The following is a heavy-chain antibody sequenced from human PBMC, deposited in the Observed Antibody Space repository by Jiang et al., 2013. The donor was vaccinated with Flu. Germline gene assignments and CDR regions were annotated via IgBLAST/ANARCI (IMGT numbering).Heavy chain of an antibody. J-gene: IGHJ4*02. CDR1: GGSISSSSYY. CDR2: IYYSGST. CDR3: ARHLDYGGNSPFDY. Sequence: LLKPSETLSLTCTVSGGSISSSSYYWGWIRQPPGKGLEWIGSIYYSGSTYYNPSLKSRVTISVDTSKNQFSLKLSSVTAADTAVYYCARHLDYGGNSPFDYWGQGTLVTVSS. D-gene: IGHD4-23*01. V-gene: IGHV4-39*01.